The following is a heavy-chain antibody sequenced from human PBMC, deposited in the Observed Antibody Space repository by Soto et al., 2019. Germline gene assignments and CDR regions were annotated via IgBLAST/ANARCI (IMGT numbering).Heavy chain of an antibody. J-gene: IGHJ4*02. V-gene: IGHV4-34*01. D-gene: IGHD2-15*01. CDR1: GGSFSGYY. CDR2: INHSGST. Sequence: QVQLQQWGAGLLKPSETLSRTCAVYGGSFSGYYWSWIRQPPGKGLEWIGEINHSGSTNYNPSLKSRVTISVDTSKNQFSLKLSSVTAADTAVYYCARGPGYCSGGSCANDYWGQGTLVTVSS. CDR3: ARGPGYCSGGSCANDY.